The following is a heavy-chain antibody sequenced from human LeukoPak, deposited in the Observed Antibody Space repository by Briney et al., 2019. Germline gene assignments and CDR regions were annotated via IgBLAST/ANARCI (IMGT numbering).Heavy chain of an antibody. CDR3: SRHGLAAAHFDY. CDR2: IYTSGSP. D-gene: IGHD6-13*01. Sequence: SETLSLTCTVSGGSISSYYWSWIRQPAGKGLEWLGRIYTSGSPNYNPSLKSRVTISVDTSKNQFSLKLSSVNAADTAGYYLSRHGLAAAHFDYWDQGTLVTVSS. J-gene: IGHJ4*02. V-gene: IGHV4-4*07. CDR1: GGSISSYY.